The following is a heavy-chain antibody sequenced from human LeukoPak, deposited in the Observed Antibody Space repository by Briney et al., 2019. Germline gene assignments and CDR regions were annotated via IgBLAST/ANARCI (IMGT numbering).Heavy chain of an antibody. CDR1: GGTFSSNA. CDR3: ARSSMGYSYGPFDY. CDR2: IIPILGIA. J-gene: IGHJ4*02. Sequence: SVKVSCKASGGTFSSNAISWARQAPGQGLEWMGRIIPILGIANYAQKFQGRVTITADKSTSTAYMELSSLRSEDTAVYYCARSSMGYSYGPFDYWGQGTLVTVSS. D-gene: IGHD5-18*01. V-gene: IGHV1-69*04.